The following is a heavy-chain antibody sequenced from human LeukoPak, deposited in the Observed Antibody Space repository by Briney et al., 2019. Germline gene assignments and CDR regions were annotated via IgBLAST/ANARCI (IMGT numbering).Heavy chain of an antibody. Sequence: ASVKVSCKASGFTFTDYYIQWVRQAPGQGLEWMGWINPNNGDTKYAQKFQGLVAMSRDTSISTAYMELSRLTSDDTAIYYCARTKPPCSSCLLLDYWGRGTLVTVSS. CDR3: ARTKPPCSSCLLLDY. CDR2: INPNNGDT. D-gene: IGHD2-2*01. V-gene: IGHV1-2*02. J-gene: IGHJ4*02. CDR1: GFTFTDYY.